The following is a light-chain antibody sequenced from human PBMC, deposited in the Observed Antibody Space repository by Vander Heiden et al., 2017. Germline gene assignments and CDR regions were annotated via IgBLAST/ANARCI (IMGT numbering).Light chain of an antibody. CDR3: QQDYSSRT. J-gene: IGKJ1*01. CDR2: GAS. CDR1: QSVSSSQ. Sequence: EIVLTQSPGTLSLSPRERATLSCRASQSVSSSQLAWYQQKPGQAPRLLIYGASSRANGIPDRFSGSGSGTDFTLTSSRRETEDFAVYYWQQDYSSRTFGQGTKVEIK. V-gene: IGKV3-20*01.